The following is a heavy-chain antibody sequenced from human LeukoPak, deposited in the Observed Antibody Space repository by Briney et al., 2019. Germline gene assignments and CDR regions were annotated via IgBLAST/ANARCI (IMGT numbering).Heavy chain of an antibody. J-gene: IGHJ4*02. Sequence: GGSLRLSCAASGFTFGSYAMSWVRQAAGKWLECVSFVSGSGGSTYYADYVNGGFTISRNNSKNTLYLQMNSLRAEDTDVYYGAKVASGYDGITDFDYWGQGPLVTVSS. D-gene: IGHD5-12*01. CDR1: GFTFGSYA. CDR2: VSGSGGST. V-gene: IGHV3-23*01. CDR3: AKVASGYDGITDFDY.